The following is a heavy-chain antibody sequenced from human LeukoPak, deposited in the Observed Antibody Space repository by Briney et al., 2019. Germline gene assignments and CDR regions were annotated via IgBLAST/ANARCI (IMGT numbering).Heavy chain of an antibody. J-gene: IGHJ6*02. CDR3: ARPRWYYYYGMYV. D-gene: IGHD4-23*01. V-gene: IGHV3-66*02. CDR1: GFTVSSNY. Sequence: GGSLRLSCAASGFTVSSNYMSWVRQAPGKGLEWVSVIYSGGSTYYADSVKGRFTISRDNSKNTLYLQMNSLRAEDTAVYYCARPRWYYYYGMYVWGQGTTVTVSS. CDR2: IYSGGST.